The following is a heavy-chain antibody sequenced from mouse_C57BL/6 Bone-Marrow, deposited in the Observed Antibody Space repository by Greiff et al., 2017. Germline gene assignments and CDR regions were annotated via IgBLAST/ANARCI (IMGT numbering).Heavy chain of an antibody. CDR1: GYAFSSSW. CDR3: ARSAGLRPGYYFDY. CDR2: IYPGDGDT. V-gene: IGHV1-82*01. J-gene: IGHJ2*01. Sequence: QVQLQQSGPELVKPGASVKISCKASGYAFSSSWMNWVKQRPGKGLEWIGRIYPGDGDTNYNGKFKSKATLTVDKSSSTAYMQLSSLTSEDSAVYYCARSAGLRPGYYFDYWGQGTTLTVSS. D-gene: IGHD2-4*01.